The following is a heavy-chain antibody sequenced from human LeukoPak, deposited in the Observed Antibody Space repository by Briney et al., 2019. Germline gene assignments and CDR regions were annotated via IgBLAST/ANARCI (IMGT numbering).Heavy chain of an antibody. V-gene: IGHV4-31*03. CDR1: GGSISSGGYY. Sequence: PSQTLSLTCTVSGGSISSGGYYWSWIRQHPRKGLEWIGYIYYSGSTYYNPSLKSRVTISVDTSKNQFSLKLSSVTAADTAVYCCARDGVRRYCSGGSCASYNWFDPWGQGTLVTVSS. CDR3: ARDGVRRYCSGGSCASYNWFDP. D-gene: IGHD2-15*01. CDR2: IYYSGST. J-gene: IGHJ5*02.